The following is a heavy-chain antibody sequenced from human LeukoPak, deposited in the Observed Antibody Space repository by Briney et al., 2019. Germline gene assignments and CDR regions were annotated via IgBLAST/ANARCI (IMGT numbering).Heavy chain of an antibody. CDR2: IYTSGST. D-gene: IGHD6-13*01. J-gene: IGHJ5*02. Sequence: SETLSLTCTVSGGSISSYYWSWIRQPAGKGLEWIGRIYTSGSTNYNPSLKSRVTMSVDTSKNQFSLKLSSVTAADTAVYYCARDLYSSIENWFDPWGQGTLVTVSS. CDR3: ARDLYSSIENWFDP. V-gene: IGHV4-4*07. CDR1: GGSISSYY.